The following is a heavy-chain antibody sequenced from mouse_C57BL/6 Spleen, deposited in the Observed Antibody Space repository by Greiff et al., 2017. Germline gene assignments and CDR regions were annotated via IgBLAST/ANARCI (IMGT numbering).Heavy chain of an antibody. CDR3: ASYSNYGAWFAY. D-gene: IGHD2-5*01. CDR2: IWSDGST. V-gene: IGHV2-6*03. CDR1: GFSLTSYG. Sequence: QVQLKQSGPGLVAPSQSLSITCTVSGFSLTSYGVHWVRQPPGKGLEWLVVIWSDGSTTYNSALKSRLSISKDNSKSQVFLKMNSLQTDDTAMYYCASYSNYGAWFAYWGQGTLVTVSA. J-gene: IGHJ3*01.